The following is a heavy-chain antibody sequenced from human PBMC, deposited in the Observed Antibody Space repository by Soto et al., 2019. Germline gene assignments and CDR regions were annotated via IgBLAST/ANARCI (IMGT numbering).Heavy chain of an antibody. CDR1: GGSISNYF. D-gene: IGHD3-3*01. J-gene: IGHJ4*02. Sequence: SETLSLTCTVSGGSISNYFCNWIRQPAGKGLEWIGRIDNSGSTNYNPSLKSRIAMSADTSRNQFSLKLNSVTAADTAVYYCARGGQDFWSGPFDYWGQGALVTVSS. V-gene: IGHV4-4*07. CDR3: ARGGQDFWSGPFDY. CDR2: IDNSGST.